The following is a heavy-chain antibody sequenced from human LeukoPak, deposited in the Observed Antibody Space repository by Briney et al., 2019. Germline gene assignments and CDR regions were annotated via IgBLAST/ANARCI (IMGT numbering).Heavy chain of an antibody. D-gene: IGHD2-2*01. J-gene: IGHJ4*02. CDR2: ISYHGSNK. CDR1: GFTFSNSG. V-gene: IGHV3-30*02. Sequence: GGSLRLSCAASGFTFSNSGMHWVRQAPGKGLEWVAFISYHGSNKYYADSVKGRFTISRDNSKNTLFLQMNSLRAEDTAVYYCAKNTHAYAEIFDYWGQGTLVTVSS. CDR3: AKNTHAYAEIFDY.